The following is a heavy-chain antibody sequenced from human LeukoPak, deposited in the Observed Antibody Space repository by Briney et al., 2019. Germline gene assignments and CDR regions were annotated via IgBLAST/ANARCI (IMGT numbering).Heavy chain of an antibody. CDR2: IYPGDSDT. V-gene: IGHV5-51*07. CDR3: ARLLVGATGKPNWFDP. Sequence: GESLRISCKGSGYSFTSYWIGWVHQMPGKGLEWMGIIYPGDSDTRYSPSFQGQVTISADKSISTAYLQWSSLKASDTAMYYCARLLVGATGKPNWFDPWGQGTLVTVSS. J-gene: IGHJ5*02. CDR1: GYSFTSYW. D-gene: IGHD1-26*01.